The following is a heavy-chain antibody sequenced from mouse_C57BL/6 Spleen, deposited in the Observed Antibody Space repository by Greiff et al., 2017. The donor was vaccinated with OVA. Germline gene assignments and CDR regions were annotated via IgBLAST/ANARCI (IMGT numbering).Heavy chain of an antibody. J-gene: IGHJ4*01. CDR2: IYPSDSET. D-gene: IGHD2-2*01. CDR1: GYTFPSYW. V-gene: IGHV1-61*01. Sequence: QVQLQQPGAELVRPGSSVKLSCKASGYTFPSYWMDWVKQRPGQGLEWIGNIYPSDSETHYNQKFKDKATLTVDKSSSPAYMQLSSLTSEDSAVYYCARRNYGYDYAMDYWGQGTSVTVSS. CDR3: ARRNYGYDYAMDY.